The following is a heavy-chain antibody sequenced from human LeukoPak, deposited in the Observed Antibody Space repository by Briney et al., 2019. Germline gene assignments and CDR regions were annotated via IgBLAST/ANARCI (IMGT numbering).Heavy chain of an antibody. D-gene: IGHD6-19*01. CDR3: AKIGTGSSGWYCGVDY. V-gene: IGHV3-23*01. Sequence: QSGGSLRLSCAASGFTFSSYAMSWVRQAPGKGLEWVSAISGSGGSTYYADSVKGRFTISRDNSKNTLYLQMNSLRAGDTAVYYCAKIGTGSSGWYCGVDYWGQGTLVTVSS. CDR2: ISGSGGST. CDR1: GFTFSSYA. J-gene: IGHJ4*02.